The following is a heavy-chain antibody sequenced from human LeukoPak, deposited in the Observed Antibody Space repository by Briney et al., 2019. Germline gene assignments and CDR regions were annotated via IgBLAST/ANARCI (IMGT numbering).Heavy chain of an antibody. J-gene: IGHJ4*02. V-gene: IGHV1-69*06. D-gene: IGHD5-24*01. CDR2: IIPIFGTA. CDR1: GGTFSSYA. CDR3: ARDWLDFSSGEEMATITDY. Sequence: SVKVSCKASGGTFSSYAISWVRQAPGQGLEWMGGIIPIFGTANYAQKFQGRVTITADKSTSTAYMELSSLRSEDTAVYYCARDWLDFSSGEEMATITDYWGQGTLVTVSS.